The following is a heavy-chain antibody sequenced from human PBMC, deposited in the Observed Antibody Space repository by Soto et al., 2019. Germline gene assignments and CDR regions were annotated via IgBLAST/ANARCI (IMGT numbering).Heavy chain of an antibody. CDR1: GFSFNVYW. D-gene: IGHD7-27*01. CDR2: IENFHMNT. Sequence: QVRLVESGGGLVKPGGSLRLSCAASGFSFNVYWMAWVRQAPGKGLEWVSTIENFHMNTYYADSVKGRFTITRDNANGLIYLQMDSLRTDDTGVYYCARENWGKGDYWGPGAVVTVSS. V-gene: IGHV3-11*01. CDR3: ARENWGKGDY. J-gene: IGHJ4*02.